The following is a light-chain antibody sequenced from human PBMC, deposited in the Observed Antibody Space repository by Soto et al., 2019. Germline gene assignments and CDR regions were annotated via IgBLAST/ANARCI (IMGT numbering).Light chain of an antibody. J-gene: IGKJ2*01. CDR1: QSISNY. Sequence: DIQMTQSPSSLSASVGDRVTITCRASQSISNYLSWYQQKPGKAPNFLIFAESSLQSGVPSRFSGSGSGTDFTLTISSLQREDFATYYCQQTYSTPYTFGQGTKLEIK. V-gene: IGKV1-39*01. CDR3: QQTYSTPYT. CDR2: AES.